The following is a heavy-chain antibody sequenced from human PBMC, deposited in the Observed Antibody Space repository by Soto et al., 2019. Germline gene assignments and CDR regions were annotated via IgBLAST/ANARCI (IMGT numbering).Heavy chain of an antibody. V-gene: IGHV4-34*01. Sequence: SETLSLTCAVYGGSFSGYYWSWIRQPPGKGLEWIGEINHSGSTNYNPSLKSRVTISVDTSKNQFSLKLSSVTAADTAVYYCARQDIVLMVYANDYWGQGTLVTVSS. CDR1: GGSFSGYY. CDR2: INHSGST. D-gene: IGHD2-8*01. J-gene: IGHJ4*02. CDR3: ARQDIVLMVYANDY.